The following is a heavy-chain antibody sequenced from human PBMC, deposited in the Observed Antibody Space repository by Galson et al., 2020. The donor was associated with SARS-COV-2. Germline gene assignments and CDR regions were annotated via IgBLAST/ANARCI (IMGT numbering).Heavy chain of an antibody. V-gene: IGHV5-10-1*01. CDR2: IDPSDSYT. CDR1: GYSFTSYW. J-gene: IGHJ2*01. CDR3: AKQGIAVNWYFDL. D-gene: IGHD6-19*01. Sequence: HGESLKISCKGSGYSFTSYWISWVRQMPGKGLEWMGRIDPSDSYTNYSPFFQGHVTISADKSISTAYLQWSSLKASDTAMYYCAKQGIAVNWYFDLWGRGTLVTVSS.